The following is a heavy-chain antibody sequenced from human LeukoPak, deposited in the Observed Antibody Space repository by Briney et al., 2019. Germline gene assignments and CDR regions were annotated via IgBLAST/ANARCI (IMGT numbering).Heavy chain of an antibody. CDR3: AKDGAYCGGDCYSGWFDP. CDR2: ISWNSGSI. Sequence: AGRSLRLSCAASGFTFDDYAMHWVRQAPGKGLEWVSGISWNSGSIGYADFVKGRFTISRDNAKNSLYLQMNSLRAEDTALYYCAKDGAYCGGDCYSGWFDPWGQGTLVTVSS. CDR1: GFTFDDYA. D-gene: IGHD2-21*02. V-gene: IGHV3-9*01. J-gene: IGHJ5*02.